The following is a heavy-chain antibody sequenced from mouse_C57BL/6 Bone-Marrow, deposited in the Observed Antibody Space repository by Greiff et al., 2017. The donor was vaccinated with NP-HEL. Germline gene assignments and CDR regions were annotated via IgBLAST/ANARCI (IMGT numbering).Heavy chain of an antibody. Sequence: EVNLVESGGGLVQPGGSLKLSCAASGFTFSDYYMYWVRQTPEKRLEWVAYISNGGGSTYYPDTVKGRFTISRDNAKNTLYLQMSRLKSEDTAMYYCARLPFMDYWGQGTSVTVSS. V-gene: IGHV5-12*01. CDR3: ARLPFMDY. CDR1: GFTFSDYY. CDR2: ISNGGGST. J-gene: IGHJ4*01.